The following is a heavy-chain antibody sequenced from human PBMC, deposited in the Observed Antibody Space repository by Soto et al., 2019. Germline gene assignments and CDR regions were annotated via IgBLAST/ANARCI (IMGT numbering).Heavy chain of an antibody. Sequence: ASVKVSGKASGYTFTSYGISCVRQAPGQGLEWMGWISAYNGNTNYAQKLQGRVTMTTDTSTSTAYMELRSLRSDDMAVYYCARIDDCSGGSCLIYFDYWGQGTLVTVSS. CDR2: ISAYNGNT. V-gene: IGHV1-18*03. CDR3: ARIDDCSGGSCLIYFDY. J-gene: IGHJ4*02. D-gene: IGHD2-15*01. CDR1: GYTFTSYG.